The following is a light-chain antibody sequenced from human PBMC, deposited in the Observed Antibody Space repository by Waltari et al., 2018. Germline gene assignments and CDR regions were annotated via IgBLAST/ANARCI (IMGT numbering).Light chain of an antibody. CDR1: QNISSY. V-gene: IGKV3-11*01. J-gene: IGKJ4*01. CDR2: DTS. Sequence: EIVLTQSPATLSLSPGERATLSCRASQNISSYLAWYQQKPGQAPRLLIYDTSRRATGIPARVSGSGSGTDFTLTISSLEPEDFAVYSCLQRSNWPLTFGGGTKVDIK. CDR3: LQRSNWPLT.